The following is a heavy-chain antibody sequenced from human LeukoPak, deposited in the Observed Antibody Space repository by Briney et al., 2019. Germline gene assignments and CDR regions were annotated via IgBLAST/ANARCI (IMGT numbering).Heavy chain of an antibody. CDR2: IYTSGST. CDR1: GGSISSGSYY. V-gene: IGHV4-61*02. J-gene: IGHJ5*02. D-gene: IGHD3-10*01. Sequence: SETLSLTCTVSGGSISSGSYYWSWIRQPAGKGLEWIGRIYTSGSTNYNPSLKSRVTISVDTSKNQFSLKLSSVTAADTAVYYCARDLYYYGSGSYTPDWFDPWGQGTLVTVSS. CDR3: ARDLYYYGSGSYTPDWFDP.